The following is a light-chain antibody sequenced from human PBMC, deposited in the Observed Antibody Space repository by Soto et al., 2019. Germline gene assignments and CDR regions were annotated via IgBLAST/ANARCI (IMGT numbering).Light chain of an antibody. CDR1: QSVSTN. Sequence: EIVMTQSPATLSVSPGERATLSCRASQSVSTNLAWYQQKPCQVPRLLIYGASTRATGIPARFSGSGSGTEFTLTISSLQSEDFAVYYCQQFDNWPLTFGQGTRLEIK. CDR2: GAS. CDR3: QQFDNWPLT. V-gene: IGKV3-15*01. J-gene: IGKJ5*01.